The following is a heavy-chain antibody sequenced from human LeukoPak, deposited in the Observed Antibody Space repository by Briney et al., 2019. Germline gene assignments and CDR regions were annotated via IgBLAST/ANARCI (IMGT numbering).Heavy chain of an antibody. D-gene: IGHD4-17*01. Sequence: GGSLRLSCVASGFMFDGHGMTWIRQVPGKGLEWVSAINWDGGGKDYADSVNGRFTISRDNAKNSLYLQMNSLRAEDTALYYCARLVDVNEYGYVYYWGQGTLVTVSS. CDR3: ARLVDVNEYGYVYY. CDR1: GFMFDGHG. J-gene: IGHJ4*02. CDR2: INWDGGGK. V-gene: IGHV3-20*04.